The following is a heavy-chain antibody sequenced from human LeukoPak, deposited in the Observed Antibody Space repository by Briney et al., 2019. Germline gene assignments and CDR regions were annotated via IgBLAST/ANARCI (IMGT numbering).Heavy chain of an antibody. D-gene: IGHD6-19*01. J-gene: IGHJ4*02. CDR1: GYTFTSYD. CDR3: ASEDSSGWYFDY. V-gene: IGHV1-69*05. Sequence: ASVKVSCKASGYTFTSYDINWVRQAPGQGLEWMGGIIPIFGTANYAQKFQGRVTITTDESTSTAYMELSSLRSEDTAVYYCASEDSSGWYFDYWGQGTLVTVSS. CDR2: IIPIFGTA.